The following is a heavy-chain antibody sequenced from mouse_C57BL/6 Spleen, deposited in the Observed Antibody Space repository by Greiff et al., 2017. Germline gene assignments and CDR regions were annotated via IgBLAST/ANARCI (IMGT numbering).Heavy chain of an antibody. Sequence: VQLQQSGAELVKPGASVKLSCTASGFNIKDYYMHWVKQRTEQGLEWIGRIDPEDGETKYAPKFPGKATITADTSSKTAYLQLSSVTSEDTAVYYCARAGAGTGYLDVWGTGTTVTVSS. D-gene: IGHD4-1*01. CDR3: ARAGAGTGYLDV. CDR2: IDPEDGET. V-gene: IGHV14-2*01. J-gene: IGHJ1*03. CDR1: GFNIKDYY.